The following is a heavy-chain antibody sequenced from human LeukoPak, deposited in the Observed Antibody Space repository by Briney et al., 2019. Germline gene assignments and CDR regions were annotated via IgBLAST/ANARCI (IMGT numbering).Heavy chain of an antibody. V-gene: IGHV3-23*01. CDR3: ATQWSVGGPTWNYMDV. CDR2: TSGGGDTT. Sequence: GGSLRLSCAASGFTFSSHWMSWVRQAPGKGLEWVSGTSGGGDTTHYADSVKGRFTISRDNSKNMVYLQMDSLRAEDTAVYYCATQWSVGGPTWNYMDVWGKGTTVTVSS. D-gene: IGHD2-15*01. CDR1: GFTFSSHW. J-gene: IGHJ6*03.